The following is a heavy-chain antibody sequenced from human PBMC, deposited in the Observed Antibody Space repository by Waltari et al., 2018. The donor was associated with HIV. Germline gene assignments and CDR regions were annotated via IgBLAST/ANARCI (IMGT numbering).Heavy chain of an antibody. J-gene: IGHJ6*02. CDR2: KSYDGSNK. CDR1: GFSFSTYG. D-gene: IGHD2-2*01. CDR3: AKVKKYQALSVFPDYYYCMDV. Sequence: QVQLVESGGGVVQPGRSLRLSCAASGFSFSTYGMHWVRQAPGKGLEWVVVKSYDGSNKYYGDSGKSLFTISRDDSKNTLALQMNSLRAEDTAVYYCAKVKKYQALSVFPDYYYCMDVGGQGTTVTVSS. V-gene: IGHV3-30*18.